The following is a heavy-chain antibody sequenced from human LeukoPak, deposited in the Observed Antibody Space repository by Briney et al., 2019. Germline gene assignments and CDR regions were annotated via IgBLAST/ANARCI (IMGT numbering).Heavy chain of an antibody. Sequence: SETLSLTCTVSGGFISSYYWSWIRQPPGKGLEWIGYIYYSGSTNYNPSLKSRVTISVDTSKNQFSLKLSSVTAADTAVYYCARHEVTVPNWFDPWGQGTLVTVSS. CDR1: GGFISSYY. V-gene: IGHV4-59*08. J-gene: IGHJ5*02. D-gene: IGHD1-14*01. CDR3: ARHEVTVPNWFDP. CDR2: IYYSGST.